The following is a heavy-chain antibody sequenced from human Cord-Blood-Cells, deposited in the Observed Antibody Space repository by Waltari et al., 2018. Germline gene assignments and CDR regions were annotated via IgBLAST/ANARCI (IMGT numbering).Heavy chain of an antibody. CDR1: GFTFSSYG. CDR2: KGYDGSNK. CDR3: AKGGATRAFDI. V-gene: IGHV3-30*02. Sequence: QVQLVESGGGVVQPGGSLRLSCAASGFTFSSYGMHWVRQAPGKGLEWVALKGYDGSNKYYADSVKGRFTISRDNSKNTLYLQMNSLRAEDTAVYYWAKGGATRAFDIWGQGTMVTVSS. J-gene: IGHJ3*02. D-gene: IGHD1-26*01.